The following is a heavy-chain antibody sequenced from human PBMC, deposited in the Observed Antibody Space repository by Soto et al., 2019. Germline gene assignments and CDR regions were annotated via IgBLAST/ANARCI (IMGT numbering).Heavy chain of an antibody. CDR1: GYTFTSYG. CDR2: ISAYNGNT. CDR3: ATVLSLITGTANWFDP. V-gene: IGHV1-18*01. D-gene: IGHD1-20*01. Sequence: ASVKVSCKASGYTFTSYGISWVRQAPGQGLEWMGWISAYNGNTTYAQKLQGRVTMTTDTSTSTAYMELRSLRSDDTAVYYCATVLSLITGTANWFDPWGQGTLVTVSS. J-gene: IGHJ5*02.